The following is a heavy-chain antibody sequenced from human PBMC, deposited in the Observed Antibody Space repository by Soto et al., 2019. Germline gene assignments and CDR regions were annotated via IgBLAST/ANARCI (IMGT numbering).Heavy chain of an antibody. Sequence: EVQLLESGGGLVQPGGSLRLSCAASGFTFSSYAMSWVRQAPGKGLEWVSAISGSGGSTYYADSVKGRFTISRDNSKNTQYLQMKSMRAEDTAVYYCAKDLVAVAGTLVYFDYWGQGTLVTVSS. CDR2: ISGSGGST. D-gene: IGHD6-19*01. CDR1: GFTFSSYA. CDR3: AKDLVAVAGTLVYFDY. V-gene: IGHV3-23*01. J-gene: IGHJ4*02.